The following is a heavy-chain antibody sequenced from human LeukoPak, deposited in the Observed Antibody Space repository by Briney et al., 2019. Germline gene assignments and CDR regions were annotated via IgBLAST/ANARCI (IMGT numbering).Heavy chain of an antibody. J-gene: IGHJ4*02. D-gene: IGHD3-22*01. Sequence: KPGGSLRLSCAASGFTFSSYSMSWVRQAPGKGLEWVSSISSSSSYIYYADSVKGRFTISRDNAKNSLYLQMNSLRAEDTAVYYCARGSIYYDSSGYLRSDYWGQGTLVTVSS. CDR2: ISSSSSYI. V-gene: IGHV3-21*01. CDR3: ARGSIYYDSSGYLRSDY. CDR1: GFTFSSYS.